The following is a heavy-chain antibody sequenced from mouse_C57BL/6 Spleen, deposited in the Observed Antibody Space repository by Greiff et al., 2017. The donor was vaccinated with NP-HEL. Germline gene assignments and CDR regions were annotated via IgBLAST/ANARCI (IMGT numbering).Heavy chain of an antibody. CDR2: IYPGDGDT. V-gene: IGHV1-80*01. CDR1: GYAFSSYW. D-gene: IGHD2-4*01. Sequence: QVQLQQSGAELVKPGASVKISCKASGYAFSSYWMNWVKQRPGKGLEWIGQIYPGDGDTNYNGKFKGKATLTADKSSSTADMQLSSLTSEDSAVYVCAREGDYEYFDYWGQGTTLTVSS. J-gene: IGHJ2*01. CDR3: AREGDYEYFDY.